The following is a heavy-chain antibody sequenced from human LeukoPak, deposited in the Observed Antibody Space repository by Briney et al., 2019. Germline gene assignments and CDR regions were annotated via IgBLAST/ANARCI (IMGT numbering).Heavy chain of an antibody. D-gene: IGHD6-19*01. Sequence: SETLSLTCTVSGGSISSYYWSWIRQPPGKGLEWIGYIYYSVSTNYNPSLKSRVTISVDTSKNQFSLKLSSVTAADTAVYYCARLAVAGTQYYYYGMDVWGQGTTVTVSS. CDR3: ARLAVAGTQYYYYGMDV. V-gene: IGHV4-59*08. CDR2: IYYSVST. J-gene: IGHJ6*02. CDR1: GGSISSYY.